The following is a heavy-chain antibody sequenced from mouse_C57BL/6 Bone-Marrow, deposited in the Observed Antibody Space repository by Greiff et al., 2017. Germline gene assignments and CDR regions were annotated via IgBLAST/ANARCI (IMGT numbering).Heavy chain of an antibody. D-gene: IGHD1-2*01. V-gene: IGHV5-6*01. CDR3: ARHAYYGRAMDY. CDR2: ISSGGSYT. J-gene: IGHJ4*01. CDR1: GFTFSSYG. Sequence: EVQLVESGGDLVKPGGSLKLSCAASGFTFSSYGMSWVRQTPDKRLEWVATISSGGSYTYYPDSVKGRFTISRDNAKNTLYLQMSSLKSEDTAMYYCARHAYYGRAMDYWGQGTSVTVSS.